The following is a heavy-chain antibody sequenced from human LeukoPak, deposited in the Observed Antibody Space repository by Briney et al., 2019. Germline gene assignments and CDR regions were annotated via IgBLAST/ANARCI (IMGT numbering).Heavy chain of an antibody. CDR1: GGSFSGYC. V-gene: IGHV4-34*01. D-gene: IGHD3-16*01. CDR3: AGWIRLGYYYMDV. Sequence: PSETLSLTCAVYGGSFSGYCWSWIRQPPGKGLEWIGEINHSGSTNYNPSLKSRVTISVDTSKNQFSLKLSSVTAADTAVYYCAGWIRLGYYYMDVWGKGTTVTVSS. J-gene: IGHJ6*03. CDR2: INHSGST.